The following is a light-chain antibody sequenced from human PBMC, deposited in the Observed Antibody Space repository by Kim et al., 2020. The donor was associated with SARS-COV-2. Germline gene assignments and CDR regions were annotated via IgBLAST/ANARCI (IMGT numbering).Light chain of an antibody. Sequence: RVTINCKSSQSVFYSSNNNDYLAWYQQKPGQPPKLLIYWASTRESGVPDRFRGSGSGTDFTLTISSLQAADVAVYYCQQYYDTPYTFGQGTKLEI. CDR2: WAS. CDR1: QSVFYSSNNNDY. J-gene: IGKJ2*01. CDR3: QQYYDTPYT. V-gene: IGKV4-1*01.